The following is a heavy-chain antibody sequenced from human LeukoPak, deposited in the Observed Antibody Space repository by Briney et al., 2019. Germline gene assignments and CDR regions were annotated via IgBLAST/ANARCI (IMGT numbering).Heavy chain of an antibody. J-gene: IGHJ3*02. CDR2: IYSGGST. CDR3: ARGIAVVAAKGDAFDI. CDR1: GFTVSSNY. V-gene: IGHV3-66*01. Sequence: GGSLRLSCAASGFTVSSNYMSWVRQAPGKGLEWVSVIYSGGSTYYADSVKGRFTISRDNSKITLYLQMNSLRAEDTAVYYCARGIAVVAAKGDAFDIWGQGTMVTVSS. D-gene: IGHD2-15*01.